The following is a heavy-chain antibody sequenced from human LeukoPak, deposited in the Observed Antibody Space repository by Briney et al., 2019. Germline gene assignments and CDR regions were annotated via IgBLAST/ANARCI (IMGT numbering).Heavy chain of an antibody. Sequence: SETLSLTCTVSGGSTSSYYWSWIRQPPGKGLEWIGYIYYSGSTNYNPSLKSRVTISVDTSKNQFSLKLSSVTAADTAVYYCARMTTVTFSTEYFQHWGQGTLVTVSS. V-gene: IGHV4-59*08. J-gene: IGHJ1*01. CDR1: GGSTSSYY. CDR3: ARMTTVTFSTEYFQH. D-gene: IGHD4-17*01. CDR2: IYYSGST.